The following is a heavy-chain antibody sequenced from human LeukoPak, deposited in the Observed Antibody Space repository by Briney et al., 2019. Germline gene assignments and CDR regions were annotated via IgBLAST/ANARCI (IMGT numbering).Heavy chain of an antibody. Sequence: GASVKVSRKASGDNFSSYVITWVRQAPGQGLEWMGRIIPTLDVANFAQKFKGRVTITADKSTNTAHLELSSLRSEDTAVYYCTREGVYSPDPSSYHRLPFDIWGKGTVVIVSS. CDR1: GDNFSSYV. CDR2: IIPTLDVA. CDR3: TREGVYSPDPSSYHRLPFDI. V-gene: IGHV1-69*04. J-gene: IGHJ3*02. D-gene: IGHD3-16*02.